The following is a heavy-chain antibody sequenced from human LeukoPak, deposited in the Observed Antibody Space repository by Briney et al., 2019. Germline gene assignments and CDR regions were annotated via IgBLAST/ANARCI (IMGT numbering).Heavy chain of an antibody. D-gene: IGHD6-19*01. J-gene: IGHJ6*03. Sequence: SGRSLRLSCAASGFTFSSYAMHWVRQAPGKGLEWVAVISYDGSNKYYADSVKGRFTISRDNSKNTLYLQMNSLRAEDTAVYYCARESREGYSSGWYFYYYYMDVWGKGTTVTVSS. CDR2: ISYDGSNK. CDR1: GFTFSSYA. V-gene: IGHV3-30*04. CDR3: ARESREGYSSGWYFYYYYMDV.